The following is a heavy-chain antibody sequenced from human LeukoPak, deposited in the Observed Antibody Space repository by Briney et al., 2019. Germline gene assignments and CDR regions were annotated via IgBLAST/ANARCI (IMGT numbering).Heavy chain of an antibody. CDR3: ARSNQADDY. CDR2: INPGGSSI. Sequence: GGSLRLSCAASGFTFSSYWMHWARQVPGKGLVWVSRINPGGSSIAYADSVKGRFTISRDNAKNTLYLQMDSLRAEDAAVYYCARSNQADDYWGQGTLVTVSS. J-gene: IGHJ4*02. D-gene: IGHD1-14*01. CDR1: GFTFSSYW. V-gene: IGHV3-74*01.